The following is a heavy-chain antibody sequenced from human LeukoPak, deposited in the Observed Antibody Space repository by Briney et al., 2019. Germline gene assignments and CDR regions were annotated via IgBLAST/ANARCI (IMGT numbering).Heavy chain of an antibody. Sequence: SETLSLTCAVYGGSFSGYYWSWIRQPPGKGLEWIGEINHSGSTNYNPSLKSRVTISVDTSKNQFSLKLSSVTAADTAVSYCARSLEYYPGPFDPWGQGTLVTVSS. J-gene: IGHJ5*02. CDR1: GGSFSGYY. CDR3: ARSLEYYPGPFDP. D-gene: IGHD3-16*01. CDR2: INHSGST. V-gene: IGHV4-34*01.